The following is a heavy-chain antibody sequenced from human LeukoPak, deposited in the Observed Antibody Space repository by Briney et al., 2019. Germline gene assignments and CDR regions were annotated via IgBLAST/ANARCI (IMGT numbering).Heavy chain of an antibody. J-gene: IGHJ1*01. D-gene: IGHD2-15*01. CDR1: VFTVSRNY. V-gene: IGHV3-66*02. Sequence: GGSLRLSCAASVFTVSRNYVSWVRQTLGRGLECVSLLYSGGNTYYANSAKGRFTISRDNPKNTLYLQMNSLRAEDTAVYYCATSYCSGGSCYPQYFQHWGQGTLVTVSS. CDR3: ATSYCSGGSCYPQYFQH. CDR2: LYSGGNT.